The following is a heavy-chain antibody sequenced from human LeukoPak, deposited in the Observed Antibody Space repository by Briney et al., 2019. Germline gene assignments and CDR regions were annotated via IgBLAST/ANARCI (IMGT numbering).Heavy chain of an antibody. J-gene: IGHJ6*02. CDR3: ARDHTLHCSSTSCYGMDV. Sequence: PSETLSLTCAVYGGSFSGYYWSWIRQPPGKGLEWIGEINHSGSTNYNPSLKSRVTISVDTSKNQFSLKLSSVTAADTAVYYCARDHTLHCSSTSCYGMDVWGRGTTVTVSS. D-gene: IGHD2-2*01. CDR1: GGSFSGYY. CDR2: INHSGST. V-gene: IGHV4-34*01.